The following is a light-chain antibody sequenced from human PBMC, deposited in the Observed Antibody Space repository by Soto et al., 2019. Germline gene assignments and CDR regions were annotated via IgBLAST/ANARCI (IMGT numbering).Light chain of an antibody. Sequence: DIQMTQSPSTLSASVGDRVTITCRASQSISSWLAWYQQKTGKAPKLLIYKASSLESKVPSRFSDSGSGTKFTLTISSLQPCDLATYYFQQYNSPYTCGQGTKLEIK. V-gene: IGKV1-5*03. J-gene: IGKJ2*01. CDR2: KAS. CDR1: QSISSW. CDR3: QQYNSPYT.